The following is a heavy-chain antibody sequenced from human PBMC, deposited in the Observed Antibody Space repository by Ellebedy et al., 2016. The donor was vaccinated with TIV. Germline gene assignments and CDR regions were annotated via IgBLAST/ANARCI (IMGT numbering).Heavy chain of an antibody. J-gene: IGHJ6*02. CDR2: TYYQSKWFY. CDR1: GDSVSTNSVA. Sequence: SQTLSLTCAISGDSVSTNSVAWNWIRQSPSRGLEWLGRTYYQSKWFYDYAVSVKSRITINPDTSKNQFSLQLNSVTPEDTAVYYCARGWFGSGMGVWGQGTTVTVSS. D-gene: IGHD3-10*01. V-gene: IGHV6-1*01. CDR3: ARGWFGSGMGV.